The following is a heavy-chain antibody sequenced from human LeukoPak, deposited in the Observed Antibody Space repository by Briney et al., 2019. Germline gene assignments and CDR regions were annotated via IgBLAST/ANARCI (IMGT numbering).Heavy chain of an antibody. CDR1: GFTFSSYA. V-gene: IGHV3-23*01. CDR2: ISGSGGST. J-gene: IGHJ4*02. D-gene: IGHD3-9*01. CDR3: AMKYFDWLLYYFDY. Sequence: GGSLRLSCAASGFTFSSYAMSWVRQAPGKGLEWVSAISGSGGSTYYADSVKGRFTISRDNSKNTLYLQMNSLRAEDTAVYYCAMKYFDWLLYYFDYWGQGTLVTVSS.